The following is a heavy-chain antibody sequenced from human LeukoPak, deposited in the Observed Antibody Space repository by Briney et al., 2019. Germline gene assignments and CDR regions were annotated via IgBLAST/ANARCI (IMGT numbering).Heavy chain of an antibody. D-gene: IGHD3-3*01. Sequence: GGSLRLSCAASGFTFSRYWIHWVRQAPGKGLEWVSRINPDGSTTTYADSVKGRFTISRDNAKNSLYLQMSSLRAEDTAVYYCASLITIFGVVMDYMDVWGKGTTVTVSS. J-gene: IGHJ6*03. CDR2: INPDGSTT. V-gene: IGHV3-74*01. CDR1: GFTFSRYW. CDR3: ASLITIFGVVMDYMDV.